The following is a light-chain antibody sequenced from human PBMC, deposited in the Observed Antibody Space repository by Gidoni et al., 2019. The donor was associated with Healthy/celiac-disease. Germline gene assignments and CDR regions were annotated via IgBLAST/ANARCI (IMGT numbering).Light chain of an antibody. CDR3: SSYTSSSTS. Sequence: QSALTQPASVSGSPGQSITISCTGTSSDVGGYNYVSWSQQHPGKAPKLMIYEVSNRPSGVPDRFSGSKSGNTASLTISGLQAEDEADYYCSSYTSSSTSFGGGTKLTVL. V-gene: IGLV2-14*01. CDR1: SSDVGGYNY. J-gene: IGLJ3*02. CDR2: EVS.